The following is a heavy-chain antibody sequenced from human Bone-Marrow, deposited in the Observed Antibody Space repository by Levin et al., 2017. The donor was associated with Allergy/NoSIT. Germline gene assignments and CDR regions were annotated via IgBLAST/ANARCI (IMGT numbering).Heavy chain of an antibody. J-gene: IGHJ4*02. Sequence: PGGSLRLSCKGSGYSFTTYWIGWVRQKPGKGLEWMGIIFPGDSDTRYSPSFEGQVTISVDKSISTAYLEWNSLKAADTAMYYCARPQIRDSGGPEDFWGQGTLVTVSS. CDR2: IFPGDSDT. D-gene: IGHD1-26*01. CDR3: ARPQIRDSGGPEDF. V-gene: IGHV5-51*01. CDR1: GYSFTTYW.